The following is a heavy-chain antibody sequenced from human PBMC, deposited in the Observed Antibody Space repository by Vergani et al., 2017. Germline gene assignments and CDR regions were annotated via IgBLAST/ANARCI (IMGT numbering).Heavy chain of an antibody. J-gene: IGHJ6*02. CDR3: AGRKRGYGMDV. CDR1: GGSISSYY. CDR2: IYYSGST. D-gene: IGHD3-16*01. V-gene: IGHV4-59*08. Sequence: QVQLQESGPGLVKPSETLTLTCTVSGGSISSYYWSWIRQPPGKGLEWIGYIYYSGSTNYNPSLKSRVTISVDTSKNQFSLKLSSVTAADTAVYYCAGRKRGYGMDVWGQGTTVTVSS.